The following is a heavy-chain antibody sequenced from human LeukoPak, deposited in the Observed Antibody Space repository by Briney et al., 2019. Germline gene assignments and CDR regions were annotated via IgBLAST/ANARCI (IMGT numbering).Heavy chain of an antibody. CDR1: PFPFNTYA. Sequence: GGSLRLSCVASPFPFNTYAMSWVRQAPGKGLEWVSSISGGGGTTYYADSVKGRFSISRDNSKNTLYLQMNSLRAEDTAVYYCAKGHSGWYGGYWGQGTLVTVSS. CDR2: ISGGGGTT. V-gene: IGHV3-23*01. CDR3: AKGHSGWYGGY. D-gene: IGHD6-19*01. J-gene: IGHJ4*02.